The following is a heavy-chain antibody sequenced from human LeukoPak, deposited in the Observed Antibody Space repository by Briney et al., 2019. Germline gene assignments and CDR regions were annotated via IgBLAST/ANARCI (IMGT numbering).Heavy chain of an antibody. CDR3: AREYYGDSLGFDY. J-gene: IGHJ4*02. Sequence: SQTLSLTCTVSGGSISSGDYYWRWIRQPPGKGLEWIGYIYYSGSTYYNPSLKSRVTISVDTSKNQFSLKLSSVTAADTAVYYCAREYYGDSLGFDYWGQGTLVTVSS. V-gene: IGHV4-30-4*01. D-gene: IGHD4-17*01. CDR2: IYYSGST. CDR1: GGSISSGDYY.